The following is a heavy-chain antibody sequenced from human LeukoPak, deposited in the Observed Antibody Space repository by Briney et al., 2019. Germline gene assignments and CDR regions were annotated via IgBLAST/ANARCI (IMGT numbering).Heavy chain of an antibody. CDR1: GYTFISNG. CDR2: ISPYNGNT. CDR3: AREYARLDSSGYSYSFDD. D-gene: IGHD3-22*01. Sequence: ASVKVSFKASGYTFISNGISWVRQAPGQGLEWMGCISPYNGNTNYAQRLQGRVTMTTDTSTSTAYMELRSLRSDDTAVYYCAREYARLDSSGYSYSFDDWGQGTLVTVAS. V-gene: IGHV1-18*01. J-gene: IGHJ4*02.